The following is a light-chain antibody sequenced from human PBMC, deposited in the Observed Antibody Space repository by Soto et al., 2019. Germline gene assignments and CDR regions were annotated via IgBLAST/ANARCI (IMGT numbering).Light chain of an antibody. J-gene: IGKJ1*01. Sequence: EIVLTQSPGTLSLSPGERATLSCGASQSVSSSYLAWYQQKPGRAPRLLIFGASNGATGIPDRFSGSGSGNVFPLTISRLEPEVFALYYCQQYGISPVTFGQGTKVEIK. CDR2: GAS. V-gene: IGKV3-20*01. CDR1: QSVSSSY. CDR3: QQYGISPVT.